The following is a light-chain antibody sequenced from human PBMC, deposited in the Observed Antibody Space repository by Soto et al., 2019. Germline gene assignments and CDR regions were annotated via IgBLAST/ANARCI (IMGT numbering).Light chain of an antibody. CDR2: SDD. J-gene: IGLJ3*02. CDR3: GVWDDSLSGLV. CDR1: SSNIGKNA. V-gene: IGLV1-44*01. Sequence: QSVLTQPPSASATPGQRVIISCSGSSSNIGKNAVKWYQQFPGTAPKLLIHSDDQRPSGVPDRFSGSKSGTSASLTISGPQSEDEAHYYCGVWDDSLSGLVFGGGTQGTV.